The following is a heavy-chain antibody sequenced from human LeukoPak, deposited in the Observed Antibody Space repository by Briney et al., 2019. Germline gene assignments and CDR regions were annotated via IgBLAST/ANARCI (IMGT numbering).Heavy chain of an antibody. V-gene: IGHV6-1*01. D-gene: IGHD1-26*01. CDR3: ARAREGGWYFDL. J-gene: IGHJ2*01. CDR2: TYYRSRWSN. CDR1: GDSVSSDSAA. Sequence: SQTLSLTCAISGDSVSSDSAAWNWIRQSPSRGLEWLGRTYYRSRWSNDYAGSVKSRIIINPDTSKNQFSLQLNSVTPEDTAVYYCARAREGGWYFDLWGRSTLVTVSS.